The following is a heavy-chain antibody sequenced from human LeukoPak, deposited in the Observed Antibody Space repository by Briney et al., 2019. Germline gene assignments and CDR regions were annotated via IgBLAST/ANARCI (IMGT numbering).Heavy chain of an antibody. D-gene: IGHD5/OR15-5a*01. CDR1: GGSISSYY. Sequence: PSETLSLTCTVSGGSISSYYWSWIRQPPGKGLEWIGYIYYSGSTNYNPSLKSRVTISVDTSKNQFSLKLSSVTAADTAVYYCARLFDYGYFDYWGQGTLVTVSS. J-gene: IGHJ4*02. CDR2: IYYSGST. V-gene: IGHV4-59*08. CDR3: ARLFDYGYFDY.